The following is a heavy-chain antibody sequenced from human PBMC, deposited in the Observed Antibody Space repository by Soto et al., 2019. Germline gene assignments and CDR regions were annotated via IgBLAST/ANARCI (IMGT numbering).Heavy chain of an antibody. D-gene: IGHD3-3*01. J-gene: IGHJ6*02. V-gene: IGHV3-7*01. CDR3: VRSYHYYDFWGGGSRGGYFYGMDV. Sequence: EVQLVESGGGLVQPGGSLRLSCAASTFTFSAYWMTWVRQAPGKGLEWVANIKGDGSEKYYVDSVKGRFTISRDNAKDSQYLQMNSLRAEDTAVYYCVRSYHYYDFWGGGSRGGYFYGMDVWGQGTTVTVSS. CDR1: TFTFSAYW. CDR2: IKGDGSEK.